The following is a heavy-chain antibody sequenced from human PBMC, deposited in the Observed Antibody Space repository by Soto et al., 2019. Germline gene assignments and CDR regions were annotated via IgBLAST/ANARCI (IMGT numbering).Heavy chain of an antibody. V-gene: IGHV4-59*01. CDR2: IYDSGTT. CDR1: GGYMSGYY. D-gene: IGHD2-21*02. CDR3: ARVSHIVEVPAVRGAFDI. Sequence: QVQLQESGPGLEKASETLSLTCTVSGGYMSGYYWSWIRQPPGKGLEWIGFIYDSGTTNYNPSLKSRGTISIDTSKNQFSLKLTSVTAADTAVYYCARVSHIVEVPAVRGAFDIWGQGTMITVPS. J-gene: IGHJ3*02.